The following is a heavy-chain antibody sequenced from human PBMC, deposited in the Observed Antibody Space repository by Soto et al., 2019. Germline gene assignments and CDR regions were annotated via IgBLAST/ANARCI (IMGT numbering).Heavy chain of an antibody. J-gene: IGHJ5*02. Sequence: EVQLVESGGGLVQPGGSLRLSCAASGFTFSTYWMTWVRQAPGRGLEWVANINQDGSRNYYVDSVKGRFTICRDNAKNLRFLLMNSVRAEETAVYCCGGGAFYDVWSGFQSWLDPWGQGTLVTVSS. CDR3: GGGAFYDVWSGFQSWLDP. CDR1: GFTFSTYW. D-gene: IGHD3-3*01. CDR2: INQDGSRN. V-gene: IGHV3-7*01.